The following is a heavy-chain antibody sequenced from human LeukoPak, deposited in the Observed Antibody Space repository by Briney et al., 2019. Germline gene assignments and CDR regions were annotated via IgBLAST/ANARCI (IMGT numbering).Heavy chain of an antibody. J-gene: IGHJ6*02. D-gene: IGHD6-6*01. Sequence: PGGSLRLSCAASGFTFDDYAVHWVRQAPGKGLEWVSGISWNSGSIGYADSVKGRFTISRDNAKNSLYLQMNSLRAEDTALYYCAKGIAARPIIYYYYGMDVWCQGTTVTVSS. CDR1: GFTFDDYA. CDR2: ISWNSGSI. V-gene: IGHV3-9*01. CDR3: AKGIAARPIIYYYYGMDV.